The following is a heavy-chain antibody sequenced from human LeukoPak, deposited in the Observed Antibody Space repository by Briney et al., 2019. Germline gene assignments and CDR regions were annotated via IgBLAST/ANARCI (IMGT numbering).Heavy chain of an antibody. J-gene: IGHJ4*02. CDR2: IYSGGST. D-gene: IGHD1-14*01. CDR1: GFTVSTNY. CDR3: AKATGYLL. V-gene: IGHV3-53*01. Sequence: GGSLRLSCVVSGFTVSTNYMSWVRQAPGKGLEWVSLIYSGGSTYYADSVKGRFTISRANSENTLYLQMNNLRAEDTAVYYCAKATGYLLWGQGTLVTVSS.